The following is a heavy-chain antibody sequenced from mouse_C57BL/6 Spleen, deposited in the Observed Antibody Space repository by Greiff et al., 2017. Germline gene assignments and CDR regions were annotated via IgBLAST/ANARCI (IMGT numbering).Heavy chain of an antibody. CDR2: IRLKSDNSAT. J-gene: IGHJ3*01. Sequence: EVLLVQSGGGLVQPGGSMKLSCVASGFTFTNYWMNWVRQSPEQGLEWVSQIRLKSDNSATHYAESVKGRFTTSRDDSKSGVYLRVNNLRAEEAGIYYCGGGCDGGVFAYWGQGTLVTVSA. D-gene: IGHD1-1*02. CDR1: GFTFTNYW. CDR3: GGGCDGGVFAY. V-gene: IGHV6-3*01.